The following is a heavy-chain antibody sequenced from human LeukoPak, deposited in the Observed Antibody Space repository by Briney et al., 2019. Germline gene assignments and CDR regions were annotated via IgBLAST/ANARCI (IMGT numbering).Heavy chain of an antibody. V-gene: IGHV4-34*01. Sequence: PSETLSLTCGVYGGSFSTYYWSWIRQPPGKGLEWIGEINHSGSTNYNPSLKSRVTISVDTSKNQFSLKLSSVTAADTAVYYCTRAKRIIMIRGVITRYFDYWGRGTLVTVSS. J-gene: IGHJ4*02. D-gene: IGHD3-10*01. CDR1: GGSFSTYY. CDR3: TRAKRIIMIRGVITRYFDY. CDR2: INHSGST.